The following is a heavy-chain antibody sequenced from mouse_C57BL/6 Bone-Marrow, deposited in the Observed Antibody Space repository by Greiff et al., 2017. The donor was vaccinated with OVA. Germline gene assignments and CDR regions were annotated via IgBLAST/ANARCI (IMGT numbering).Heavy chain of an antibody. Sequence: VQLQQPGADLVKPGASVKISCKASGFTFTSYWITWVKQSPGQGLEWIGNIYPGSGSTYYHENLKSKSTMTVDTSSHTAYMQLSSLTSEDSAVYYCARNYYYGSSYYWGQGTTLTVSS. CDR2: IYPGSGST. V-gene: IGHV1-55*01. D-gene: IGHD1-1*01. CDR1: GFTFTSYW. CDR3: ARNYYYGSSYY. J-gene: IGHJ2*01.